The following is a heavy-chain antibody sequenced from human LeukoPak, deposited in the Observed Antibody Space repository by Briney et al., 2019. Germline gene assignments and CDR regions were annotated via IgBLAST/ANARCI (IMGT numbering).Heavy chain of an antibody. CDR1: GFTFGAAW. CDR2: IKSRTDGGTT. CDR3: TTVGSSWGFDY. Sequence: GGSLRLSCVASGFTFGAAWMTWVRQAPGKGLECVGRIKSRTDGGTTDYATPVKGRFAISRDDSKNMLYLQMNSLKIEDTGVYYCTTVGSSWGFDYWGQGTLVTVSS. V-gene: IGHV3-15*01. D-gene: IGHD6-13*01. J-gene: IGHJ4*02.